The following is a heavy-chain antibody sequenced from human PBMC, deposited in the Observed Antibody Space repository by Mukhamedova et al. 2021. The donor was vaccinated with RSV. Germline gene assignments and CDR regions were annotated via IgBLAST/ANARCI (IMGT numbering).Heavy chain of an antibody. Sequence: GSTSYNPSLMSRVTMSVDTSKNQFSLKLSSVSAADTAVYYCARGVNYMGSGDYWGQGTLVTVSS. CDR2: GST. CDR3: ARGVNYMGSGDY. V-gene: IGHV4-31*02. J-gene: IGHJ4*02. D-gene: IGHD3-10*01.